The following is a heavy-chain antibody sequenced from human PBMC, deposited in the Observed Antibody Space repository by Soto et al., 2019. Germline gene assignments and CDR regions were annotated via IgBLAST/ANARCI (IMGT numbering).Heavy chain of an antibody. CDR1: GGSFSGYY. Sequence: QVQLQQWGAGLLKPSETLSLTCAVYGGSFSGYYWSWIRQPPGKGLEWIGEINHSGRTNYNPSLKSRVTISVDTSKNQFSLKLSSVTAADTAVYYCARGPSIAAARMDVWGQGTTVTVSS. CDR3: ARGPSIAAARMDV. D-gene: IGHD6-13*01. J-gene: IGHJ6*02. CDR2: INHSGRT. V-gene: IGHV4-34*01.